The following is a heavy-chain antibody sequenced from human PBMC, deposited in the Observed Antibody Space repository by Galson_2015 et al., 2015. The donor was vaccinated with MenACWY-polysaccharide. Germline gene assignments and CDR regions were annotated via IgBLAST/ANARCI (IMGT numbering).Heavy chain of an antibody. CDR1: GFILSNYG. J-gene: IGHJ4*02. Sequence: SLRLSCAASGFILSNYGMQWVRQPPGRGPQWVAVISSDGGTQYYADSVKGRFTISRDTSKNMLHLQMNSLRPEDTAVYYCVKESGIPQYGAYFDYWGQGALVTVSS. V-gene: IGHV3-30*18. D-gene: IGHD4/OR15-4a*01. CDR3: VKESGIPQYGAYFDY. CDR2: ISSDGGTQ.